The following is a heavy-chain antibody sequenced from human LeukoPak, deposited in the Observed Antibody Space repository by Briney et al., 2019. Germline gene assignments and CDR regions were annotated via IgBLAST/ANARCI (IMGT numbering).Heavy chain of an antibody. Sequence: SETLSLTCTVSGGSISSSSYYWSWIRQPPGKGLEWIGYIYYSGSTNYNPSLKSRVTMSVDTSKNQFSLKLSSVTAADTALYYCARGITRRRTFDIWGQGTMVTVSS. V-gene: IGHV4-61*05. CDR1: GGSISSSSYY. CDR2: IYYSGST. D-gene: IGHD3-10*01. CDR3: ARGITRRRTFDI. J-gene: IGHJ3*02.